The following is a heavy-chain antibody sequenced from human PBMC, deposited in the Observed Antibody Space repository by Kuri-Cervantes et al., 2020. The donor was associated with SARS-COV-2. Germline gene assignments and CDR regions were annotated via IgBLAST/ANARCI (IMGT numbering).Heavy chain of an antibody. Sequence: GGSLRLSCAASGFTFSSYAMHWVRQAPGKGLEWVSVISYDGSNKYYADSVKGRFTISRDNSKNTLYLQMNSLRAEDTAVYYCARDGGNWFDPWGQGTPVTVSS. J-gene: IGHJ5*02. V-gene: IGHV3-30*04. CDR3: ARDGGNWFDP. CDR2: ISYDGSNK. CDR1: GFTFSSYA. D-gene: IGHD3-16*01.